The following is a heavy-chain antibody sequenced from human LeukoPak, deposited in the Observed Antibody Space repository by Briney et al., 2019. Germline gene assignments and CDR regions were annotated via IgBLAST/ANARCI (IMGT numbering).Heavy chain of an antibody. CDR3: ARAPGKYRAAADI. J-gene: IGHJ3*02. CDR2: IYHSGST. V-gene: IGHV4-30-2*01. D-gene: IGHD6-13*01. CDR1: GGSISSGGYS. Sequence: SETLSLTCAVSGGSISSGGYSWSWIRQPPGKGLEWIGYIYHSGSTYYNPSLKSRVTISVDRSKYQFSLKLSSVTAADTAVYYCARAPGKYRAAADIWGQGTMVTVSS.